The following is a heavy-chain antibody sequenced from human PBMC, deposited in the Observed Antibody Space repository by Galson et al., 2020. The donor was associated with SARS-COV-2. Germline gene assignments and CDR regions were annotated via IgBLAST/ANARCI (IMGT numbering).Heavy chain of an antibody. CDR1: LAPISSSSYY. CDR3: AENSSSWPTYFDY. D-gene: IGHD6-13*01. CDR2: IDHRGST. J-gene: IGHJ4*02. Sequence: NPSETLSTTCTVSLAPISSSSYYCAWSRLPPWKGLEWIGGIDHRGSTYYNPSLKSRVTISVDTSKNQFSLKLSSVTAADTAVYSCAENSSSWPTYFDYWGQGTRVTVFS. V-gene: IGHV4-39*07.